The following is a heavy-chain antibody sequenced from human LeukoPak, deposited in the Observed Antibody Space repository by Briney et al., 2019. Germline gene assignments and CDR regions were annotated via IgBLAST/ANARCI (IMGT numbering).Heavy chain of an antibody. Sequence: GGSLRLSCAASGFTFDDYAMLWVRQAPGKGLEWVSLISWDGGSTYYADSVKGRFTISRDNSKNSLYLQINSLIAEDIALVYCQKDTNEATCPASYSSGMAVWGQGPTVTASS. J-gene: IGHJ6*02. CDR3: QKDTNEATCPASYSSGMAV. V-gene: IGHV3-43D*03. CDR1: GFTFDDYA. CDR2: ISWDGGST.